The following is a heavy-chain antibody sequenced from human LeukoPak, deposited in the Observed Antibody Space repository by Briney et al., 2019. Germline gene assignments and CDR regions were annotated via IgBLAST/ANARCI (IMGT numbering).Heavy chain of an antibody. J-gene: IGHJ4*02. CDR3: AKVALPSTYYFDY. CDR1: GFTFSSYG. CDR2: IWYDGSNK. V-gene: IGHV3-33*06. Sequence: GGSLRLSCAASGFTFSSYGMHWVRQAPGKGLEWVAVIWYDGSNKYYADSVKGRFTISRDNSKNTLYLQMNSLRAEDTAVYYCAKVALPSTYYFDYWGQGTLVTVSS. D-gene: IGHD6-6*01.